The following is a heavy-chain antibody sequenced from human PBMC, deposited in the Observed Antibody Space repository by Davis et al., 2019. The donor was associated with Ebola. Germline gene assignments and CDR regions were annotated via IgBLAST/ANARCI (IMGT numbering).Heavy chain of an antibody. D-gene: IGHD6-13*01. CDR2: VYPGDSDT. Sequence: GGSLKISCKGSGYSFTSSWIAWVRQMPGKGLEWMGIVYPGDSDTRYGPSFQGQVTISADRSISTAYLQWSSLKASDTAMYYCARGSSWYNPFDYWGQGTLVTVSS. CDR3: ARGSSWYNPFDY. J-gene: IGHJ4*02. CDR1: GYSFTSSW. V-gene: IGHV5-51*01.